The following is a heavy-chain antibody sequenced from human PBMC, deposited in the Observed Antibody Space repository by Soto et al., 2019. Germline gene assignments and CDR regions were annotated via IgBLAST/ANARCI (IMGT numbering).Heavy chain of an antibody. CDR1: GYTFSNFA. J-gene: IGHJ6*02. CDR3: STDHLYDILTGYPLAYGMDV. D-gene: IGHD3-9*01. Sequence: ASVKVSCKASGYTFSNFAMHWVRQAPGQRLEWMGWINPGNGNTKYSQTFQGRVTITRDTSASTAYMELSSLRSEDTAVYYCSTDHLYDILTGYPLAYGMDVWGQGTTVTVS. V-gene: IGHV1-3*01. CDR2: INPGNGNT.